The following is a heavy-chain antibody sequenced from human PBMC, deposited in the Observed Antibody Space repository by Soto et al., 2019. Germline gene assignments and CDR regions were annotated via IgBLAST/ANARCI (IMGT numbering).Heavy chain of an antibody. CDR2: ISAENGDT. V-gene: IGHV1-18*01. D-gene: IGHD2-15*01. Sequence: ASVKVSCKASGYTFTSYGFSWVRQAPGQGLEWMAWISAENGDTNNAQKFQGRVFLTTDTSTTTAYMELTSLRSDDTAVYYCARDSRADCRGITCPYFDYWG. J-gene: IGHJ4*01. CDR3: ARDSRADCRGITCPYFDY. CDR1: GYTFTSYG.